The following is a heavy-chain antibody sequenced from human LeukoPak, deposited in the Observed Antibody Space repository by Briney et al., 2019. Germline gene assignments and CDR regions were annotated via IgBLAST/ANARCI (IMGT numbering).Heavy chain of an antibody. J-gene: IGHJ4*02. V-gene: IGHV3-21*01. Sequence: GGSLRLSCAASGFTFSSYSMTWVRQAPGKGLEWVSSMSSGGTYIYYADSVRGCFTISRDNAKNSLYLIMNSLRAEDTAVYYCARDRPTGASRLFVVQWGQGTLVTVSS. CDR2: MSSGGTYI. CDR1: GFTFSSYS. D-gene: IGHD3-3*01. CDR3: ARDRPTGASRLFVVQ.